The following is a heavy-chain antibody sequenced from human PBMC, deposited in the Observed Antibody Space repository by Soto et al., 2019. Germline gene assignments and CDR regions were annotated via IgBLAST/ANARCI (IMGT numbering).Heavy chain of an antibody. CDR2: INQDGGEK. V-gene: IGHV3-7*01. D-gene: IGHD6-19*01. J-gene: IGHJ4*02. Sequence: GGSLRLSCAASGFTFSSYWMSWVRQAPGKGLEWVANINQDGGEKYYVGSVKGRFTISRDNAKNSLYLQMNSLRADDTAVYYCARDQVAVAGAPAFDFWGQGTLVTVSS. CDR1: GFTFSSYW. CDR3: ARDQVAVAGAPAFDF.